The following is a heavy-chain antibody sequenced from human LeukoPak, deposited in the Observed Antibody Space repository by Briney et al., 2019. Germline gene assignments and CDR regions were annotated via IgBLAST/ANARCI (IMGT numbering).Heavy chain of an antibody. J-gene: IGHJ3*02. Sequence: PGGSLRLSCAASGFTFSSYWMTWVRQAPGKGLEWVANIKQDGSEKYYVDSVKGRSTISRDNVKNSLFLQMNSLRAEDTAVYYCARRGFGRGGYYSSNAFDMWGQGTMVTVSS. V-gene: IGHV3-7*01. CDR3: ARRGFGRGGYYSSNAFDM. CDR2: IKQDGSEK. D-gene: IGHD3-22*01. CDR1: GFTFSSYW.